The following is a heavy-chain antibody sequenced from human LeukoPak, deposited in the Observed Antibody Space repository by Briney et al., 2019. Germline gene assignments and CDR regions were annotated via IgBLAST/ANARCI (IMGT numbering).Heavy chain of an antibody. CDR2: INPNSGGT. D-gene: IGHD3-3*01. Sequence: ASVKVSCKASGYTFTGYYMHWVRQAPGQGLEWMGWINPNSGGTNYAQKFQGRVTMTRDTSISTAYMELSRLRSDDTVVYYCARGGYDFWSGYYTINDYWGQGTLVTVSS. J-gene: IGHJ4*02. CDR3: ARGGYDFWSGYYTINDY. V-gene: IGHV1-2*02. CDR1: GYTFTGYY.